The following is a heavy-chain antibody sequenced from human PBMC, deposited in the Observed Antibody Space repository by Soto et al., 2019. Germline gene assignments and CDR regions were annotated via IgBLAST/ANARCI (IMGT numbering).Heavy chain of an antibody. CDR3: ARALGRSVPLFDY. Sequence: GGSLRLSCAASGFTFSSYAMSWVRQAPGRGLEWVSAISGSGGSTYYADSVKGRFTISRDNSKNTLYLQMNSLRAEDTAVYYCARALGRSVPLFDYWGQGTLVTVSS. CDR2: ISGSGGST. D-gene: IGHD3-16*01. V-gene: IGHV3-23*01. J-gene: IGHJ4*02. CDR1: GFTFSSYA.